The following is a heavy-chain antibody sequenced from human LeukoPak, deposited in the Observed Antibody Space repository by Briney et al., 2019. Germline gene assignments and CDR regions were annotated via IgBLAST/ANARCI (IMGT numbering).Heavy chain of an antibody. CDR2: ISSSSSTI. CDR3: ARVHSYGFSYYFYYMDV. Sequence: GGSLRLSCAASGFTFSSYSMNWVRQAPGKGLEWVSYISSSSSTIYYADSVKGRFTISRDNAKNSLFLQMNSLGAEDTAVYYCARVHSYGFSYYFYYMDVWGKGTTVTVSS. V-gene: IGHV3-48*01. J-gene: IGHJ6*03. CDR1: GFTFSSYS. D-gene: IGHD5-18*01.